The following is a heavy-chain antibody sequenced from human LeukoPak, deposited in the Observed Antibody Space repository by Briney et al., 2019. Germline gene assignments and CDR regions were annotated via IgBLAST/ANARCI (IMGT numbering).Heavy chain of an antibody. J-gene: IGHJ4*02. CDR3: ARVGVLGSYGDYVRSWAHYFDY. Sequence: SETLSLTCTVSGGSISSGGYYWSWIRQHPGKGLEWIGYIYYSGSTYYNPSLKSRVTISVDTSKNQFSLKLSSVTAADTAVYYCARVGVLGSYGDYVRSWAHYFDYWGQGTLVTVSS. D-gene: IGHD4-17*01. V-gene: IGHV4-31*03. CDR2: IYYSGST. CDR1: GGSISSGGYY.